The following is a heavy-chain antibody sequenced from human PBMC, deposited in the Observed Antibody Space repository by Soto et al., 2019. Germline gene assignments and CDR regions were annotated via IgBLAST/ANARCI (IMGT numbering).Heavy chain of an antibody. D-gene: IGHD6-19*01. CDR3: AKGARSIAVASGPFDP. V-gene: IGHV3-23*01. J-gene: IGHJ5*02. CDR1: GFTFSSYA. Sequence: GGSLRLSCAASGFTFSSYAMSWVRQAPGKGLEWVSAISGSGGSTYYADSVKGRFTISRDNSKNTLYLQMNSLRAEDTAVYYCAKGARSIAVASGPFDPWGQGTLGTVSS. CDR2: ISGSGGST.